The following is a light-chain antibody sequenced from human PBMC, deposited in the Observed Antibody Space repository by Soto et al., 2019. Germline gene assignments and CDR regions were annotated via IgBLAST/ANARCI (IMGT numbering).Light chain of an antibody. CDR2: KAS. V-gene: IGKV1-5*03. J-gene: IGKJ1*01. CDR3: QQYNGYGR. CDR1: QSISTW. Sequence: DIQLTQSPSTLSASVGDRVTITCRASQSISTWLAWYQQKPGKAPKLLIYKASSLESWVPSRFSGSGSGTEFTLNISGLQPDDFATYYCQQYNGYGRFGQGTKVDIK.